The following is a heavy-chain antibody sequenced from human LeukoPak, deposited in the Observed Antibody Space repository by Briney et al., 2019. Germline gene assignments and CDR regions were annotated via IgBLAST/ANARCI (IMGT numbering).Heavy chain of an antibody. CDR2: VYGGDTT. CDR1: GFTVSSNY. CDR3: ARVGGSRQYPPPRNYFDY. J-gene: IGHJ4*02. Sequence: PGGSLRLSCAASGFTVSSNYMTWVRQAPGKGLEWVSVVYGGDTTYYADSVKGRFTISRDNSKNTLYLQMNSLRAEDTAVYYCARVGGSRQYPPPRNYFDYWGQGTLVTVSS. D-gene: IGHD1-26*01. V-gene: IGHV3-66*01.